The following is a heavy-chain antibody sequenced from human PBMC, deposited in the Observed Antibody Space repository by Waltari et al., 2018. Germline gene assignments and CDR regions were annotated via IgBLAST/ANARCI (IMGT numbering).Heavy chain of an antibody. CDR3: TRGGVRKQWLAYYYYGMDV. J-gene: IGHJ6*02. CDR1: GFTFGDYA. D-gene: IGHD6-19*01. CDR2: IRSKAYGGTT. V-gene: IGHV3-49*04. Sequence: EVQLVESGGGLVQPGRSLRLSCTASGFTFGDYAMSWVRQAPGKGLEGVGFIRSKAYGGTTEYAASVKGRFTISRDDSKSIAYLQMNSLKTEDTAVYYCTRGGVRKQWLAYYYYGMDVWGQGTTVTVSS.